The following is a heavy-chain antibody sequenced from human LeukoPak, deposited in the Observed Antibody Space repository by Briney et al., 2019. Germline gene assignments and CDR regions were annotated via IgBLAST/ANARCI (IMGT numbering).Heavy chain of an antibody. V-gene: IGHV4-39*01. CDR3: ASKYCSSTSCAIGLVDY. CDR2: IYYSGST. Sequence: PGGSLRLSCAASGFTFSSYGMNWVRQPPGKGLEWFGSIYYSGSTYYNPSLKSRVTISVDTSKNQFSLKLSSVTAADTAVYYCASKYCSSTSCAIGLVDYWGQGTLVTVSS. CDR1: GFTFSSYG. D-gene: IGHD2-2*01. J-gene: IGHJ4*02.